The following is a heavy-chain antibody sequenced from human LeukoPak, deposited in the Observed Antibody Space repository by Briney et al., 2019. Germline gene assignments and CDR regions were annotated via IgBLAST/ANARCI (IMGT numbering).Heavy chain of an antibody. V-gene: IGHV3-7*01. CDR1: GFTFSSYW. J-gene: IGHJ4*02. CDR3: ASFGAPLYFDWPLDY. Sequence: GSLRLSCAASGFTFSSYWMSWVRQAPGKGLEWVANIEQDGSEKYYVDSVKGRFTISRDNAKNSLYLQMNSLRAEDTAVYYCASFGAPLYFDWPLDYWGQGTLVTVSS. D-gene: IGHD3-9*01. CDR2: IEQDGSEK.